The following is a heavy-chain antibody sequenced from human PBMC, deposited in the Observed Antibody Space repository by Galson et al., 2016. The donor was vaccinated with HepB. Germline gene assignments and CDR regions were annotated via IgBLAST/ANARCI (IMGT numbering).Heavy chain of an antibody. D-gene: IGHD1-26*01. J-gene: IGHJ6*04. CDR3: VQGSTAPAV. Sequence: SLRLSCAASGFSFSSYGMTWVRQAPGKGLEVVSSISRSGDSADYADSVKGRFTISRDNSKNTLSLQMNSLTADDTAMYYCVQGSTAPAVWGKGTTVTVSS. CDR2: ISRSGDSA. V-gene: IGHV3-23*01. CDR1: GFSFSSYG.